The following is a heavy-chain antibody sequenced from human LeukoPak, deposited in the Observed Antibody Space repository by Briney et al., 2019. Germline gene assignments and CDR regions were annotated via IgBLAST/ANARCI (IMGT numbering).Heavy chain of an antibody. V-gene: IGHV4-59*01. Sequence: SETLSLTCTVSGDSISSSYWRWIRQPPGKTLEWVGYIYYTGTTNYNPSLKSRVTMSINTSKNQYSLNLSSVTAADTAMYYHARVFYDSSGYSNCFDPWGQGTLVTVSS. D-gene: IGHD3-22*01. CDR3: ARVFYDSSGYSNCFDP. CDR1: GDSISSSY. CDR2: IYYTGTT. J-gene: IGHJ5*02.